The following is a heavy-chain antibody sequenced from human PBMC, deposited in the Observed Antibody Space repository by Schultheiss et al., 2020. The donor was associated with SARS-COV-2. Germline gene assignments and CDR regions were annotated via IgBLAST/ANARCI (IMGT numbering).Heavy chain of an antibody. CDR1: GGSISSGDYY. J-gene: IGHJ1*01. V-gene: IGHV4-30-4*01. CDR3: ARGHFFDTTGYYEGYFHH. Sequence: SETLSLTCTVSGGSISSGDYYWIWIRQPPGKGLEWIGYIYYSGSTYYNPSLKSRVTISVDTSKNQFSLKLSSVTAADTAVYYCARGHFFDTTGYYEGYFHHWGQGTLVTVSS. CDR2: IYYSGST. D-gene: IGHD3-22*01.